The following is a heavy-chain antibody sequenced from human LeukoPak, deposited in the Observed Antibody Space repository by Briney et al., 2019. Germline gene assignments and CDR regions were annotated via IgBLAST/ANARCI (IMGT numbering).Heavy chain of an antibody. J-gene: IGHJ4*02. CDR2: IYSGGST. D-gene: IGHD3-22*01. CDR1: GFTFSSYG. CDR3: AREYYYDRSGPLGSDY. Sequence: QPGGSLRLSCAASGFTFSSYGMHWVRQAPGKGLEWVSVIYSGGSTYYADSVKGRFTISRDNSKNTLYLQMNSLRAEDTAVYYCAREYYYDRSGPLGSDYWGQGTLVTVSS. V-gene: IGHV3-66*01.